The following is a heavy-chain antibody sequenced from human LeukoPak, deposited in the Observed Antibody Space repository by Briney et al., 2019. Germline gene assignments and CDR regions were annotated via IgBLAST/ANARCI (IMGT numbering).Heavy chain of an antibody. J-gene: IGHJ4*02. Sequence: SETLSLTCAVYGGSFSGYYWSWIRQPPGKGLEWIGEINHSGSTNYNPSLKSRVTISVDTSKNQFSLKLSSVTAADTAVYYCAVGWGLLTRWGQGTLVTVSS. CDR2: INHSGST. CDR3: AVGWGLLTR. V-gene: IGHV4-34*01. CDR1: GGSFSGYY. D-gene: IGHD1-26*01.